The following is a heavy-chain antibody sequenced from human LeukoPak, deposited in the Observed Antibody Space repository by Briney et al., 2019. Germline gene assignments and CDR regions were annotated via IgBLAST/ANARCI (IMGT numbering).Heavy chain of an antibody. V-gene: IGHV3-7*01. D-gene: IGHD6-19*01. Sequence: PGGSLRLSCAASGFTFSSYWMSWVRQAPGKGLQWVANTNEGGSEKYYVDSVKGRFTISRDNAKNSLYLQMNSLRAEDTAVYYCARADAAGTVDYWGQGTLVTVSS. CDR1: GFTFSSYW. J-gene: IGHJ4*02. CDR2: TNEGGSEK. CDR3: ARADAAGTVDY.